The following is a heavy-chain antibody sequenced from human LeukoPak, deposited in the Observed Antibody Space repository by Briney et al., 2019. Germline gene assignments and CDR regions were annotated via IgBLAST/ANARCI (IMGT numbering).Heavy chain of an antibody. CDR2: IYYSGST. CDR3: ASIGELLFDY. Sequence: LSETLSLTCTVSGGSISSSSYYWGWIRQPPGKGLEWIGSIYYSGSTYYNPSLKSRVTISVDTSKNQFSLKLSSVTAADTAVYYCASIGELLFDYWGQGTLVTVSS. V-gene: IGHV4-39*07. D-gene: IGHD3-10*01. J-gene: IGHJ4*02. CDR1: GGSISSSSYY.